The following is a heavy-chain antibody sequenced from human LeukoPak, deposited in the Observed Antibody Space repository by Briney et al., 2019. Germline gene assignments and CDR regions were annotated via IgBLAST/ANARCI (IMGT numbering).Heavy chain of an antibody. CDR2: ITDNGRKT. Sequence: PGGSLRLSCEASGLTLSDYYMGWIRQAPGKGLEWVSYITDNGRKTYYADSVKGRFTISRDNAKYSLYLQINRLRAEDTAVYYCAKERSGSYHSAFDYWGQGTLVTVSS. CDR3: AKERSGSYHSAFDY. D-gene: IGHD1-26*01. V-gene: IGHV3-11*01. CDR1: GLTLSDYY. J-gene: IGHJ4*02.